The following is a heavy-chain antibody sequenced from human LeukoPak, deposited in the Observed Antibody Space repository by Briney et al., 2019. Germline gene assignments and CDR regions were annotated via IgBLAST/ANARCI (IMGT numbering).Heavy chain of an antibody. Sequence: SETLSLTCTVSTCSISSYYWSWIRQPPGKGLEWIGYIYYSGTTNYNPSLKSRVTISVDTSKNQFSLKLSSVTAADTAVYYCARLTRGVVRYFTATGNDAFDIWGQGTMVTVSS. J-gene: IGHJ3*02. CDR2: IYYSGTT. D-gene: IGHD3-9*01. CDR3: ARLTRGVVRYFTATGNDAFDI. V-gene: IGHV4-59*01. CDR1: TCSISSYY.